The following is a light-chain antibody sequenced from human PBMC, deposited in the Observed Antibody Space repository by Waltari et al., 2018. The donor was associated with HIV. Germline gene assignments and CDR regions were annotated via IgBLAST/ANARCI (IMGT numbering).Light chain of an antibody. CDR3: QHYGSSPSGSSPS. J-gene: IGKJ1*01. CDR2: GAS. Sequence: ELVLTQSPGTLSLSPGERATLSCRATQSVSSRYLLWYQQKPGQPPRLLIYGASSRATGVPDRFSGRGSGTDFTLTISRLEPEDFAIYYCQHYGSSPSGSSPSFGQGTKVEIK. CDR1: QSVSSRY. V-gene: IGKV3-20*01.